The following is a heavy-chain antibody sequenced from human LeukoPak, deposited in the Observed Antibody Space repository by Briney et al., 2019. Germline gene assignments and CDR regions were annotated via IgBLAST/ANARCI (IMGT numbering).Heavy chain of an antibody. CDR2: IYYSGST. J-gene: IGHJ4*02. CDR3: ARGLISSSTPYYFDY. CDR1: GGSISSYY. D-gene: IGHD6-6*01. V-gene: IGHV4-59*01. Sequence: PSETLSLTCTVSGGSISSYYWSWIRQPPGKGLEWIGYIYYSGSTNYNPSLKSRVIISVDTSKNQFSLKLSSVTAADTAVYYCARGLISSSTPYYFDYWGQGTLVTVSS.